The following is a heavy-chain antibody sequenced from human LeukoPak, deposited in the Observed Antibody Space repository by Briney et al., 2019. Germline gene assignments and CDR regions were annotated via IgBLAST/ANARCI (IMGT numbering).Heavy chain of an antibody. Sequence: GGSLRLSCAASGFTFSSYNMNWVRQAPGKGLEWVSSISSSSSYIYYADSVKGRFTISRDNAKNSLYLQMNSLRAEDSAVYYCARDMRGVSSSSYAFDIWGQGTVVTVSS. J-gene: IGHJ3*02. D-gene: IGHD6-6*01. V-gene: IGHV3-21*01. CDR3: ARDMRGVSSSSYAFDI. CDR2: ISSSSSYI. CDR1: GFTFSSYN.